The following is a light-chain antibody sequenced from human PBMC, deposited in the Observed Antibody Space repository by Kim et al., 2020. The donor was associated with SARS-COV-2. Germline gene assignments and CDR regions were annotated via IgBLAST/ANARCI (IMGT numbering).Light chain of an antibody. CDR2: RDT. CDR3: QAWDSNTGV. V-gene: IGLV3-1*01. CDR1: YLVEKY. J-gene: IGLJ3*02. Sequence: VAAGQTRSITGPGEYLVEKYAYWYQQKPGQAPVLVIHRDTKRPSGIPERFSGSNSGNTATLTISGTQAMDEAEYYCQAWDSNTGVFGGGTQLTVL.